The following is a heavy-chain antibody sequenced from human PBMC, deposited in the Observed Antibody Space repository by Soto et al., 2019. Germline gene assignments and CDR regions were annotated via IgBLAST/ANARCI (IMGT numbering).Heavy chain of an antibody. J-gene: IGHJ4*02. CDR1: GFTISSNA. D-gene: IGHD1-1*01. CDR3: AKDKPGTTSFDY. V-gene: IGHV3-23*01. CDR2: ISDRCDTT. Sequence: GVSLRLSCAASGFTISSNAMYCVRQAPGKGLEWVSGISDRCDTTHYAESVKGRFTISRDTSKNTLYLQLNTLRADDTAVHSCAKDKPGTTSFDYWGQGTLVTVSS.